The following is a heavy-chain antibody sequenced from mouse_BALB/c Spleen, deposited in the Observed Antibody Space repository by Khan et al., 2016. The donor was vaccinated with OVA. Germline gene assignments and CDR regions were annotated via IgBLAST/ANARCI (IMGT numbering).Heavy chain of an antibody. J-gene: IGHJ3*01. V-gene: IGHV2-6-7*01. Sequence: VQLQESGPGLVAPSQSLSITCSASGFSLTGNGINWVRQPPGKGLEWLGTIWGDGTTDYNSALNSRLTISKDNSKSQVFLKLNSLQTDDTARYYCARDDDGAWFPYWGQGTLVTVSP. CDR3: ARDDDGAWFPY. CDR2: IWGDGTT. D-gene: IGHD2-3*01. CDR1: GFSLTGNG.